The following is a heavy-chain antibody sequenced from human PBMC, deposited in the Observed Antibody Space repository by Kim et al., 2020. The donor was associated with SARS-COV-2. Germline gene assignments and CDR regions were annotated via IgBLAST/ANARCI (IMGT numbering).Heavy chain of an antibody. Sequence: GGSLRHSCAASGFTFSDSPMHWVRQASGKGLEWVRRIRSKANSYATAYAASVRGRFIISRDDSKNTAYLQMNSLKTEDTAVYYCTRIPGTPFAFWDAFDIWGQGTMVTVSS. CDR1: GFTFSDSP. J-gene: IGHJ3*02. CDR3: TRIPGTPFAFWDAFDI. D-gene: IGHD1-1*01. V-gene: IGHV3-73*01. CDR2: IRSKANSYAT.